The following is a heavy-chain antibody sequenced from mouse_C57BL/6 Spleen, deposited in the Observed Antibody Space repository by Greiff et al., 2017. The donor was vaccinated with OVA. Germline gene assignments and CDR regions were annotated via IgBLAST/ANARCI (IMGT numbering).Heavy chain of an antibody. D-gene: IGHD6-5*01. V-gene: IGHV1-50*01. CDR1: GYTFTSYW. J-gene: IGHJ2*01. Sequence: QVQLKQPGAELVKPGASVKLSCKASGYTFTSYWMPWVKQRPGQGLEWIGEIDPSDSYTNYNQKFKGKATLTVDTSSSTAYMQLSSLTSEDSAVYYCARSYPYYFDYWGQGTTLTVSS. CDR2: IDPSDSYT. CDR3: ARSYPYYFDY.